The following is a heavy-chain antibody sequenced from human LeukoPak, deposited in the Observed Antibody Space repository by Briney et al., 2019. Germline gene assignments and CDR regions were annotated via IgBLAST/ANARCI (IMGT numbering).Heavy chain of an antibody. CDR2: IYYSGST. Sequence: SETLSLTCTVSGGSISSSSYYWSWIRQPPGKGLEWIGYIYYSGSTNYNPSLKSRVTISVDTSKNQFSLKLSSVTAADTAVYYCARGGATFNWFDPWGQGTLVTVSS. CDR1: GGSISSSSYY. V-gene: IGHV4-61*01. CDR3: ARGGATFNWFDP. D-gene: IGHD5-24*01. J-gene: IGHJ5*02.